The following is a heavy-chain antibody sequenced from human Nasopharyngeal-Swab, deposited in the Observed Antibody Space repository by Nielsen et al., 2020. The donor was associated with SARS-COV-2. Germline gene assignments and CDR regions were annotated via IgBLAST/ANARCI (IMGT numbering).Heavy chain of an antibody. CDR1: RSAFRIYA. V-gene: IGHV3-30-3*01. J-gene: IGHJ4*02. CDR3: ARDGGYCGGDCYRAFDY. CDR2: ISYDGSTQ. Sequence: GGSLRLSCAASRSAFRIYAMHWVRQSPGKGLEWVTVISYDGSTQYYADSVKGRFSISRDNSKNTVYLQMNSLRPEDTAVYYCARDGGYCGGDCYRAFDYWGQGSLVTVSS. D-gene: IGHD2-21*02.